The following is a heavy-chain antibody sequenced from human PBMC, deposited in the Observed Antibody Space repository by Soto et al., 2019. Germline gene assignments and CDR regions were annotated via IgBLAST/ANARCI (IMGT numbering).Heavy chain of an antibody. J-gene: IGHJ4*02. D-gene: IGHD2-8*01. CDR1: GFTFSSFA. V-gene: IGHV3-23*01. CDR3: SSWVSAGNGSPPDF. CDR2: ISGSGGST. Sequence: EMQLLESGGGLVQPGGSLRLSCAASGFTFSSFAMSWVRQAPGKGLDWVSAISGSGGSTYSADSVKGRFTISRDNSKNTLYLQMSSLRAEDTAVYYCSSWVSAGNGSPPDFWGQGSLVTVSS.